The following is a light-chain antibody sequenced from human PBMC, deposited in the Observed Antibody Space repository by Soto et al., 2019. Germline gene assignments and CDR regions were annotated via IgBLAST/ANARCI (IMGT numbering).Light chain of an antibody. CDR1: QSVSSN. CDR3: QQYNNWPYT. V-gene: IGKV3-15*01. J-gene: IGKJ2*01. Sequence: EIVMTQSPDTLSVSPGERATLSCRASQSVSSNLAWYQQKPGQAPRLLIFGASTRATGIPARFSGRGSGTEFPLTISSLQSEDFAVYHCQQYNNWPYTFGQGTTLEIK. CDR2: GAS.